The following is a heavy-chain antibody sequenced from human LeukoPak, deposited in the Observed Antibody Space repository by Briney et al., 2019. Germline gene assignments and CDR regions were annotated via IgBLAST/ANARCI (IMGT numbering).Heavy chain of an antibody. CDR3: ARGSPGLPL. V-gene: IGHV4-34*01. Sequence: SETLSLTCAVYGGSFSGYYWSWIRQPPGKGLEWIGEINHSGSTNYNPSLKSRVTISVDTSKNQLSLKLSSVTAADTAVYYCARGSPGLPLWGQGTLVTVSS. CDR2: INHSGST. CDR1: GGSFSGYY. D-gene: IGHD2-15*01. J-gene: IGHJ4*02.